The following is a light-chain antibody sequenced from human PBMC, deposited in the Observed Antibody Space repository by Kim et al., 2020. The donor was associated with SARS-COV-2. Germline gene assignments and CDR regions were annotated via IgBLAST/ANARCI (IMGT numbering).Light chain of an antibody. CDR1: QSISSY. V-gene: IGKV1-39*01. CDR2: AAS. Sequence: DIQMTQSPSSLSASVGDRVTIKCRASQSISSYLNWYQQKPGKAPKLLIYAASSLQSGVPSRLSGSGSGTDFTLTISSLQPEDFATYYCQQSYSTPLTFGGGTKVDIK. J-gene: IGKJ4*01. CDR3: QQSYSTPLT.